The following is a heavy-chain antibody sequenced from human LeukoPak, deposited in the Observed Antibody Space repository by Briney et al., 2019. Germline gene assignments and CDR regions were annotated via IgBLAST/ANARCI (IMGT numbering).Heavy chain of an antibody. CDR1: GFTFSGSA. J-gene: IGHJ4*02. Sequence: PGGSLKLSCAASGFTFSGSAMHWVRQASGKGLEWVGRIRSKANNYATAYAASVKGRFTISRDDSKNSAYLQMNSLKTEDTAVYYCTRVFPGGGDLDFDYWGQGTLVTVSS. CDR2: IRSKANNYAT. D-gene: IGHD2-21*02. CDR3: TRVFPGGGDLDFDY. V-gene: IGHV3-73*01.